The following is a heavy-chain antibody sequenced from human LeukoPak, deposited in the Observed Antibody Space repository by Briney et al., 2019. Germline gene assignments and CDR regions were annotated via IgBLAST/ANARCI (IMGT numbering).Heavy chain of an antibody. CDR2: IYPGDSDT. V-gene: IGHV5-51*01. D-gene: IGHD1-26*01. CDR1: GYSFTSYW. Sequence: GESLKISCKGSGYSFTSYWIGWVRQMPGKGLEWMGIIYPGDSDTRYSPSFQGQVTISADKSISTAYLQWSSLKASGTAMYYCARRTPGSSHYYYYGMDVWGQGTTVTVSS. J-gene: IGHJ6*02. CDR3: ARRTPGSSHYYYYGMDV.